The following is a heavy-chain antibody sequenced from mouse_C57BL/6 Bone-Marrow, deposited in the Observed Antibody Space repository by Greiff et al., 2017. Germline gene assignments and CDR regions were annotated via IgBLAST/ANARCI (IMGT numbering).Heavy chain of an antibody. D-gene: IGHD1-1*01. CDR1: GYTFTSYW. J-gene: IGHJ1*03. CDR3: ARFTTDV. V-gene: IGHV1-69*01. Sequence: QVQLQQPGAELVMPGASVKLSCKASGYTFTSYWMHWVKQRPGQGLEWIGEIDPSDSYTNYNHKFKGKSTLTVDKSSSTAYMQLSSLTSEDSAVYYCARFTTDVWGTGTTVTVSS. CDR2: IDPSDSYT.